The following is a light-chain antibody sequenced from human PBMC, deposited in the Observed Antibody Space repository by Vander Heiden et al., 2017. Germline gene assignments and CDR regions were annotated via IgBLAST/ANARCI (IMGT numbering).Light chain of an antibody. CDR2: SNN. Sequence: QSVLTQPPPASGTPGQRVPIPCSGSSPNHRNNTVNWYQQLPGTAPKLLIYSNNQRPSGVPDRFSGSKSGTSASLAISGLQSEDEAHYHCAAWDDRLSGWVFGGGTKLTV. CDR3: AAWDDRLSGWV. J-gene: IGLJ3*02. V-gene: IGLV1-44*01. CDR1: SPNHRNNT.